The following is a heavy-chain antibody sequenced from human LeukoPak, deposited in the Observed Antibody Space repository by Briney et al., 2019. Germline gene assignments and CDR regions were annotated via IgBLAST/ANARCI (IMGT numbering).Heavy chain of an antibody. CDR3: ARGTRGGFDP. D-gene: IGHD3-10*01. Sequence: PSETLSLTCTVSGGSIGSGSYYWSWIRQPAGKGLEWIGRIYTSGSTNYNPSLKSRVTISVDTSKNQFSLKLSSVTAADPAVYYCARGTRGGFDPWGQGTLVTVSS. J-gene: IGHJ5*02. CDR1: GGSIGSGSYY. CDR2: IYTSGST. V-gene: IGHV4-61*02.